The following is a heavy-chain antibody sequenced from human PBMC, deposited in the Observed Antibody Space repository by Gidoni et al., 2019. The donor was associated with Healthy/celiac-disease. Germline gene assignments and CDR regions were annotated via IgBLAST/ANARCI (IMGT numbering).Heavy chain of an antibody. CDR2: IRSKAYGGTT. CDR3: TRDHNIAAAGTWFDP. V-gene: IGHV3-49*04. CDR1: GFTFGAYA. D-gene: IGHD6-13*01. Sequence: EVQLVESGGGLVQPGRSLRLSCTASGFTFGAYAMSWVRQAPGKGLEWVGFIRSKAYGGTTEYAASVKGRFTISRDNSKSIAYLQMNSLKTEDTAVYYCTRDHNIAAAGTWFDPWGQGTLVTVSS. J-gene: IGHJ5*02.